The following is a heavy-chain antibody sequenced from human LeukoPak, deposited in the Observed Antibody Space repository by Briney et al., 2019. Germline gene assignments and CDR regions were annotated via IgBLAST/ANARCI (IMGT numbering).Heavy chain of an antibody. CDR3: ARGRSSGYSFFDY. J-gene: IGHJ4*02. Sequence: PGGSLRLSCGASGFTFRNYWMNWVRQPPGKGLEWIGEIYHSGSTNYNPSLKSRLTISVDKSKSQFSLKLSSVTAADTAVYYCARGRSSGYSFFDYWGQGTLVTVSS. D-gene: IGHD3-22*01. CDR2: IYHSGST. CDR1: GFTFRNYW. V-gene: IGHV4-4*02.